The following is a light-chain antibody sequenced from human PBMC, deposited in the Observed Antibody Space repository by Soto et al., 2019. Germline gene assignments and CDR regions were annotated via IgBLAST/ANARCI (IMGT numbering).Light chain of an antibody. CDR1: QSVSSN. CDR3: QQYNNWPRGT. V-gene: IGKV3-15*01. CDR2: GAS. Sequence: EIVMTQSPANLSVSPGERATLSCRASQSVSSNLAWYQQKPGQAPRLLIYGASTRATGIPVRFSGSGSGTEFTLTISSLQSEDFAVYYCQQYNNWPRGTFGQGTKVEIK. J-gene: IGKJ1*01.